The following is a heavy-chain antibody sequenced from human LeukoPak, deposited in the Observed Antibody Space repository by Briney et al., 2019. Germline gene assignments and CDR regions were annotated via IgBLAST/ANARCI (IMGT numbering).Heavy chain of an antibody. Sequence: PSETLSLTCTVSGGSISSYYWRWIRQPAGKGLEWIGRIYISGSTNYNPSLKIRVTMSVDTSKNQFSLKLSSVTAADTAVYYCARDLGGHCSGGSCYQNWFDPWGQGTLVTVSS. CDR1: GGSISSYY. CDR3: ARDLGGHCSGGSCYQNWFDP. J-gene: IGHJ5*02. CDR2: IYISGST. D-gene: IGHD2-15*01. V-gene: IGHV4-4*07.